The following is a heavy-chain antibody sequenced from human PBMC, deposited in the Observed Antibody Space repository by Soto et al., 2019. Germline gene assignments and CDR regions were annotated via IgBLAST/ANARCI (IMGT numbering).Heavy chain of an antibody. V-gene: IGHV2-5*02. J-gene: IGHJ5*02. CDR2: IYWDDDK. CDR3: ALLGENVDYEEEWFDP. Sequence: QITLKESGPTLVKPTQTLTLTCTFSGFSLSTSEVGVGWIRQPPGKALEWLALIYWDDDKRYSPSLKSRLTITKDTSKNQVVLTMTNMDPVDTATYYCALLGENVDYEEEWFDPWGQGTLVTVSS. D-gene: IGHD4-17*01. CDR1: GFSLSTSEVG.